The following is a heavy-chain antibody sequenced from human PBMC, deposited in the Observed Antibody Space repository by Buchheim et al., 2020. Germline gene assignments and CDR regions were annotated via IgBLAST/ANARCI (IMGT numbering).Heavy chain of an antibody. CDR2: ISYDGSNK. CDR1: GFTFSSYA. CDR3: AREGELGYCSGGSCYKPKNYYYYGMDV. Sequence: QVPLVESGGGVVQPGRSLRLSCAASGFTFSSYAMHWVRQAPGKGLEWVAVISYDGSNKYYADSVKGRFTISRDNSKNTLYLQMNSLRAEDTAVYYCAREGELGYCSGGSCYKPKNYYYYGMDVWGQGTT. D-gene: IGHD2-15*01. J-gene: IGHJ6*02. V-gene: IGHV3-30*14.